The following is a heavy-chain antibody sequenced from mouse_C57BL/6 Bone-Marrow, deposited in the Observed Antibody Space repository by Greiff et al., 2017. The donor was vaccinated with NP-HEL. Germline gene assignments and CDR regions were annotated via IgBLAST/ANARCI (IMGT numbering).Heavy chain of an antibody. CDR2: IWSDGST. CDR1: GFSLTSYG. Sequence: VQGVESGPGLVAPSQSLSITCTVSGFSLTSYGVHWVRQPPGKGLEWLVVIWSDGSTTYNSALKSRLSISKDNSKSQVFLKMNSLQTDDTAMYYCARHGAGSPYYAMDYWGQGTSVTVSS. CDR3: ARHGAGSPYYAMDY. J-gene: IGHJ4*01. D-gene: IGHD3-3*01. V-gene: IGHV2-6-1*01.